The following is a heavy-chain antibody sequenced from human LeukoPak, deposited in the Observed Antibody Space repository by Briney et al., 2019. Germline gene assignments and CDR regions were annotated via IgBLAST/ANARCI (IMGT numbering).Heavy chain of an antibody. D-gene: IGHD5-18*01. CDR1: GYTFTSYG. CDR2: ISAYNGNT. Sequence: ASVKVSCKASGYTFTSYGISWVRQAPGQGLEWMGWISAYNGNTNYAQKLQGRVTMTTDTSTSIAYMELRSLRSDDTAVYYCARDQVGYSYGGFDYWGQGTLVTVSS. CDR3: ARDQVGYSYGGFDY. J-gene: IGHJ4*02. V-gene: IGHV1-18*01.